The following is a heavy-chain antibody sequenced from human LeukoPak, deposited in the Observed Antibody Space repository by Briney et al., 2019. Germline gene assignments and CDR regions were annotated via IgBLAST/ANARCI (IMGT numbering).Heavy chain of an antibody. CDR3: ARIPTPYGQLERRRYYYYYMDV. CDR2: INHSGST. J-gene: IGHJ6*03. V-gene: IGHV4-34*01. D-gene: IGHD1-1*01. Sequence: SETLSLTCAVYGGSFSGYYWSWIRQPVGKGLEWSGEINHSGSTNYNPSLKSRVTISVDTSKNQFSLKLSSVTAADTAVYYCARIPTPYGQLERRRYYYYYMDVWGKGTTVTISS. CDR1: GGSFSGYY.